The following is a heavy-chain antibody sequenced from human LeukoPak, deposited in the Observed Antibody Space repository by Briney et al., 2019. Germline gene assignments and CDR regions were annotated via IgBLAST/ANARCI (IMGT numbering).Heavy chain of an antibody. CDR3: ARDRNYFEALHRSY. D-gene: IGHD3-10*01. CDR1: EFTFSSYA. CDR2: VTGNGDNT. Sequence: GGSLRLSCAASEFTFSSYAMSWDRQAPGKGLEWVSSVTGNGDNTFHADSVKGRFTISRDNSKNMLYLQINSLRAEDTAVYYCARDRNYFEALHRSYWGQGTLVTVSS. J-gene: IGHJ4*02. V-gene: IGHV3-23*01.